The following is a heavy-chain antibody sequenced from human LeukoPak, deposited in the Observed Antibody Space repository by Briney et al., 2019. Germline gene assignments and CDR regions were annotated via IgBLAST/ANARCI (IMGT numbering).Heavy chain of an antibody. CDR2: ISYDGSNK. D-gene: IGHD3-10*01. Sequence: GGSLRLSCADSGFTFSSYAMHWVRQAPGKGLEWVAVISYDGSNKYYADSVKGRFTISRDNSKNTLYLQMNSLRAEDTAVYYCARVRFGELGVPDFDYWGQGTLVTVSS. CDR1: GFTFSSYA. CDR3: ARVRFGELGVPDFDY. V-gene: IGHV3-30-3*01. J-gene: IGHJ4*02.